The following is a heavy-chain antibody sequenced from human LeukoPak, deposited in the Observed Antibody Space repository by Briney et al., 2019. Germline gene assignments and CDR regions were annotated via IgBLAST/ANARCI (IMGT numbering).Heavy chain of an antibody. CDR3: TTDSPLYSGNYYEVP. CDR2: IKQDGSEK. V-gene: IGHV3-7*01. CDR1: GFTFSSYW. Sequence: PGGSLRLSCAASGFTFSSYWMSWVRQAPGKGLEWVANIKQDGSEKYYVDSVKGRFTISRDNAKNSLYLQMNSLRAEDTAVYYCTTDSPLYSGNYYEVPWGQGTLVTVSS. D-gene: IGHD1-26*01. J-gene: IGHJ5*02.